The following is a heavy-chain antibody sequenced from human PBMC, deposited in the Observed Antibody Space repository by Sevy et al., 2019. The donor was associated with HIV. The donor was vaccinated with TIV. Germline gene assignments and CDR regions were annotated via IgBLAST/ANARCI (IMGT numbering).Heavy chain of an antibody. CDR1: GFTFSSYA. CDR3: ARLPGGSGGSCYPNCFDY. Sequence: GRSLRLSCAASGFTFSSYAMHWVRQAPGKGLEWVAVISYDGSNKYYADSVKGRFTISRDNSKNTLYLQMNSLRAEDTAVYYCARLPGGSGGSCYPNCFDYWGQGTLVTVSS. D-gene: IGHD2-15*01. J-gene: IGHJ4*02. V-gene: IGHV3-30-3*01. CDR2: ISYDGSNK.